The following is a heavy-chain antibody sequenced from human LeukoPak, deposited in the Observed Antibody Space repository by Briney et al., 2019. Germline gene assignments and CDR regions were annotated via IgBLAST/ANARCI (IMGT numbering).Heavy chain of an antibody. J-gene: IGHJ4*02. D-gene: IGHD3-22*01. CDR1: GYTFTSYD. V-gene: IGHV1-8*01. CDR3: ARGDDSSGYYRY. CDR2: MNPNSGNT. Sequence: ASVKVSCKASGYTFTSYDINWVRQATGQGLEWMGWMNPNSGNTGYAQKFQGRVTMTRNTSISTAYMELSSLRSVDTAVYYCARGDDSSGYYRYWGQGTLVTVSS.